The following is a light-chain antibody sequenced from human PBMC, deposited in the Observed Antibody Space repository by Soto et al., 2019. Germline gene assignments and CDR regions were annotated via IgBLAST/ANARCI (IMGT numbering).Light chain of an antibody. CDR2: AAS. Sequence: EIVLTQSPGTLSLSPGERATFSCRASQSVSNSSLAWYHQKPGQAPRLLLFAASRRATGIPDTFSGSGSGTDFTLTISRLEXXXXXXXYCQVYGNSPMYTFGQGTRLELK. CDR3: QVYGNSPMYT. V-gene: IGKV3-20*01. J-gene: IGKJ2*01. CDR1: QSVSNSS.